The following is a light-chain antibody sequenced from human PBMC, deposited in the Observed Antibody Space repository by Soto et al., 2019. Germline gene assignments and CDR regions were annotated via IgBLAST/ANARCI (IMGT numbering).Light chain of an antibody. CDR2: DAS. Sequence: DIQMTQSPSTLSASVGDRVTITCRASQSISSWLAWYQQKPGKAPKLLIYDASSLESGVPSRVSGSGSGTEFTLTIRSLQPDAVYTYYCQQYNSYPWTFGQGTKVEI. J-gene: IGKJ1*01. CDR3: QQYNSYPWT. CDR1: QSISSW. V-gene: IGKV1-5*01.